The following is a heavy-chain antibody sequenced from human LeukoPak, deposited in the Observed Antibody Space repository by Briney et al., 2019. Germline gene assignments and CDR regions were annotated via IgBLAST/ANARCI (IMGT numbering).Heavy chain of an antibody. V-gene: IGHV3-23*01. D-gene: IGHD4-11*01. Sequence: GGSLRLSCAASGFTLSTYAMSWVRQTPGKGLEWVAATSSSDAGTYHADSVRGRFTISRDNSKNTLYLQMNSLRAEDTAVYYCAREGGYSNLAYYFDYWGQGTLVTVSS. CDR1: GFTLSTYA. J-gene: IGHJ4*02. CDR2: TSSSDAGT. CDR3: AREGGYSNLAYYFDY.